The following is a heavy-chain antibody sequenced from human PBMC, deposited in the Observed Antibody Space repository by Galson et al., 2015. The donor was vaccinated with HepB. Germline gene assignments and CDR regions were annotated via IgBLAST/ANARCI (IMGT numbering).Heavy chain of an antibody. V-gene: IGHV4-31*03. CDR2: IYYSGST. Sequence: TLSLTCTVSGGSISSGGYYWSWIRQHPGKGLEWIGYIYYSGSTYYNPSLKSRVTISVDTSKNQFSLKLSSVTAADTAVYYCAREQNFYGSGTDEKGFDPWGQGTLVTVSS. CDR1: GGSISSGGYY. J-gene: IGHJ5*02. D-gene: IGHD3-10*01. CDR3: AREQNFYGSGTDEKGFDP.